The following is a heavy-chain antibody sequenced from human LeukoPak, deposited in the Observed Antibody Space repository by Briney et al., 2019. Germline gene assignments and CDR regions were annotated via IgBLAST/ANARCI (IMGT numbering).Heavy chain of an antibody. Sequence: GGSLRLSCAASGFTFDDYGMSWVRQAPGKRLEWVSGINWNGGSTGYADSVKGRFTISRDNAKNSLYLQMNSLRAEDTAVYYCARDLHKGARDYWGQGTLVTVSS. V-gene: IGHV3-20*04. CDR1: GFTFDDYG. J-gene: IGHJ4*02. D-gene: IGHD4-11*01. CDR3: ARDLHKGARDY. CDR2: INWNGGST.